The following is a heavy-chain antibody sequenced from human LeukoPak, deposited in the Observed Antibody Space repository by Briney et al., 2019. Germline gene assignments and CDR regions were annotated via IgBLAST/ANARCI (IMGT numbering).Heavy chain of an antibody. CDR1: GGSFSGYY. D-gene: IGHD3-3*01. V-gene: IGHV4-34*01. J-gene: IGHJ6*03. CDR2: INHSGST. Sequence: PSETLSLTCAVYGGSFSGYYWSWIRQPPGKGLDWIGEINHSGSTNYNPSLKSRVTISVDTSENQFSLKLSSVTAADTAVYYCARGSGPPFFWSGYPYYYYHYMDVWGKGTTVTVSS. CDR3: ARGSGPPFFWSGYPYYYYHYMDV.